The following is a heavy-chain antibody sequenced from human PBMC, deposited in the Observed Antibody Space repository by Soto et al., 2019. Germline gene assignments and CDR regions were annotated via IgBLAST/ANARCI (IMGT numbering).Heavy chain of an antibody. J-gene: IGHJ6*03. Sequence: SQPLSLTCTVSGGSFSSYCWSCIRQPPGKGLEWIGYIYYGGSTNYNPSLNSRVTISVDTSKKQFSLNLSSVTAADTAVYYCARASCGSSNYYYYYYMDVWAKGTTVTVSS. CDR2: IYYGGST. CDR3: ARASCGSSNYYYYYYMDV. V-gene: IGHV4-59*01. D-gene: IGHD6-6*01. CDR1: GGSFSSYC.